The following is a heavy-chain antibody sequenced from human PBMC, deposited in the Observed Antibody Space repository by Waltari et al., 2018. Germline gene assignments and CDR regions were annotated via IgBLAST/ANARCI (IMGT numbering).Heavy chain of an antibody. D-gene: IGHD3-22*01. V-gene: IGHV3-30*02. J-gene: IGHJ4*02. CDR3: AKVRYYYDSSGYLDY. Sequence: QVQLVESGGGVVQPGGSLRLSCAASGFTFSSYGMHWVRQAPGKGLEWVAFIRDDGSNKYYADSVKGRFTISRDNSKNTLYLQMNSLRAEDTAVYYCAKVRYYYDSSGYLDYWGQGTLVTVSS. CDR1: GFTFSSYG. CDR2: IRDDGSNK.